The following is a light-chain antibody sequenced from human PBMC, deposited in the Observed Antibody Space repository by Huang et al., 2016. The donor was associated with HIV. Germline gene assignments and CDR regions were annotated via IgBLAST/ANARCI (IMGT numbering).Light chain of an antibody. CDR3: QQYNNWPPLLT. J-gene: IGKJ4*01. CDR2: GAS. Sequence: EIVLTQSPATLSLSPGERAALSCRATQSINNNLAWYQQKPGQSPRLLLYGASTRATGIPARVRGSGSGTEFTLTISSLQSEDFAVYYCQQYNNWPPLLTFGGGTKVEIK. V-gene: IGKV3-15*01. CDR1: QSINNN.